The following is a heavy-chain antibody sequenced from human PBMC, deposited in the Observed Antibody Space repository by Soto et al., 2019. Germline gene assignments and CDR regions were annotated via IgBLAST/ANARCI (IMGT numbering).Heavy chain of an antibody. CDR1: GGSFSGYY. CDR2: INHSGST. Sequence: SETLSLTCAVYGGSFSGYYWSWIRQPPGKGLEWIGEINHSGSTNYNPSLKSRVTISVDTSKNQFSLKLSSVTAADTAVYYCARRETLYYDFWSGPFDYWGQGTLVTVSS. CDR3: ARRETLYYDFWSGPFDY. D-gene: IGHD3-3*01. J-gene: IGHJ4*02. V-gene: IGHV4-34*01.